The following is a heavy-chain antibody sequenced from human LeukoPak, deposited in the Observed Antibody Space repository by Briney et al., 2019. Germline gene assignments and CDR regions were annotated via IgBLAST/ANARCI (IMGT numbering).Heavy chain of an antibody. J-gene: IGHJ4*02. Sequence: SETLSLTCTVSGGSISSSSYYWGWIRQPPGKGLEWIGSIYYSGSTYYNPSLKSRVTISVDTSKNQFSLKLSSVTAADTAVYYCASTVLRFLEWFDYWGQGTLVTVSS. CDR1: GGSISSSSYY. D-gene: IGHD3-3*01. CDR2: IYYSGST. V-gene: IGHV4-39*01. CDR3: ASTVLRFLEWFDY.